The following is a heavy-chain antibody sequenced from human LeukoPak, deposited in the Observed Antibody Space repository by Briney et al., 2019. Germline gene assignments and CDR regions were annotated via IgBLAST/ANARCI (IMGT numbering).Heavy chain of an antibody. D-gene: IGHD5-24*01. J-gene: IGHJ4*02. Sequence: GGSLRLSCAASGFTVSSNYMSWVRQAPGKGLEWVSVIYSGGSTYYADSVKGRFAISRDNSKNTLYLQMNSLRAEDTAVYYCASCAGRDGSFDYWGQGTLVTVSS. CDR3: ASCAGRDGSFDY. V-gene: IGHV3-53*01. CDR2: IYSGGST. CDR1: GFTVSSNY.